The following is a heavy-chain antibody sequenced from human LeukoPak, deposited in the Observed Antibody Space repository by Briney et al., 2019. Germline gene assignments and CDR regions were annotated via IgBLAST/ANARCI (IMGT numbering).Heavy chain of an antibody. V-gene: IGHV3-66*01. J-gene: IGHJ4*02. CDR2: IYSGGST. D-gene: IGHD3-10*01. CDR1: EFSVGSNY. Sequence: GGSLRLSCAASEFSVGSNYMTWVRQAPGKGLEWVSLIYSGGSTYYADSVKGRFTISRDNSKNTLYLQMNSLRAEDTAVYYCARDSGYYGSGSYYNGDYWGQGTLVTVSS. CDR3: ARDSGYYGSGSYYNGDY.